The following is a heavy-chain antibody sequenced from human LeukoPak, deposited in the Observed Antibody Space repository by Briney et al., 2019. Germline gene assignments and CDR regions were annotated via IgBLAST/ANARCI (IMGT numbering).Heavy chain of an antibody. CDR1: GYSFTSYW. CDR2: IYPGDSDT. D-gene: IGHD3-16*02. Sequence: GESLKISCKGSGYSFTSYWIGWVRQMPGKGLEWMGIIYPGDSDTRYSPSFQGQVTISADKSISTAHLQWSSLKASDTAIYFCARMIDLGEVSPYFDYWGQGTLVTVSS. V-gene: IGHV5-51*01. CDR3: ARMIDLGEVSPYFDY. J-gene: IGHJ4*02.